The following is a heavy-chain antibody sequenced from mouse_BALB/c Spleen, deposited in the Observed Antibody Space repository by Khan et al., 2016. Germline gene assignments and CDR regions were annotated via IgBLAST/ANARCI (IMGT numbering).Heavy chain of an antibody. CDR3: ARKGWSFAY. CDR2: ILPGSGST. V-gene: IGHV1-9*01. CDR1: GYTFSSYW. Sequence: QVRLQQSGAELMKPGASVKISCKATGYTFSSYWIEWVKQRPGHGLEWIGEILPGSGSTNYNEKFKGKATFTADTSSNTAYMQLSSLTSEDSAVYYCARKGWSFAYWGQGTLVTVSA. D-gene: IGHD2-3*01. J-gene: IGHJ3*01.